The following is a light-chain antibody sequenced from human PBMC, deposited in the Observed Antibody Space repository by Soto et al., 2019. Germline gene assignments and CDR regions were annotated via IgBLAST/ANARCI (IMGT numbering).Light chain of an antibody. J-gene: IGLJ2*01. CDR2: STD. V-gene: IGLV1-47*01. Sequence: QSVLTQSPSASGTPGQRVTVSCSGSSSNIGTNYVYWYQQLPGTAPKVLIYSTDKRPSGVPDRFSGSKSGTSASLAISGHRSEDEADSYCAAWDDSLSGPVFGGGTQLTVL. CDR1: SSNIGTNY. CDR3: AAWDDSLSGPV.